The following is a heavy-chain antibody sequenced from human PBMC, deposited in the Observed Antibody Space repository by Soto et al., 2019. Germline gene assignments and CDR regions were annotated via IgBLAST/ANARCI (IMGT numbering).Heavy chain of an antibody. Sequence: ASVKVSCKASGYSFTNYYTHWVRQAPGQGLEWMGIINPFGGDTNYAQKFQGRLTMTRDTSTSIVYMELSSLRSEDTAIYFCARSPTPKSFFDYWGQGTLVIVSS. V-gene: IGHV1-46*01. D-gene: IGHD4-4*01. CDR3: ARSPTPKSFFDY. CDR2: INPFGGDT. J-gene: IGHJ4*02. CDR1: GYSFTNYY.